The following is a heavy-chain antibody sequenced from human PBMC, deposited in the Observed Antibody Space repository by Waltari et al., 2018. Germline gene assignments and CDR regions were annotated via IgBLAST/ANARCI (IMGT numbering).Heavy chain of an antibody. D-gene: IGHD3-10*01. Sequence: QVQLVQSGAEVKKPGASVKVSCKASGYTFTSYAMHWVRQAPGQRLEWMGWIHAGKGNTKYAPKFQGRVTITRDTSAGTAYMELSSLRSEDTAVYYCARDLSDGSGSYFGYWGQGTLVTVSS. J-gene: IGHJ4*02. CDR1: GYTFTSYA. CDR3: ARDLSDGSGSYFGY. V-gene: IGHV1-3*01. CDR2: IHAGKGNT.